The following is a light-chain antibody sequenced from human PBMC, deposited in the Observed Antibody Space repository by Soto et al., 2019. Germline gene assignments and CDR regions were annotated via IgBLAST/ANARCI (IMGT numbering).Light chain of an antibody. Sequence: ETVMTQSPVTLSLSPGDRATLSCRASHSVRSNLAWYQQKPGQPPRLLIYAASTRATGIPGRFSGSGSGTEFTLTISSLQSEDSAVYYCQQYGSSGTFGQGTKVEIK. CDR1: HSVRSN. J-gene: IGKJ1*01. V-gene: IGKV3-15*01. CDR3: QQYGSSGT. CDR2: AAS.